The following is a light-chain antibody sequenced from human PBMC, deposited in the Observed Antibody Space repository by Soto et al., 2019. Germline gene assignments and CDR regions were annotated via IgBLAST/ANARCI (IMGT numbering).Light chain of an antibody. CDR2: MAS. CDR3: QQSNSYPWT. J-gene: IGKJ1*01. Sequence: IQMTQSPSTLSASAGDRVTITCRASQSISPYLAWYQQKPGKAPKLLIYMASSLQSGVPSRFSGSGSGTEXXLTXXSLQPDDFAXYYCQQSNSYPWTFGQGTQVDIK. V-gene: IGKV1-5*03. CDR1: QSISPY.